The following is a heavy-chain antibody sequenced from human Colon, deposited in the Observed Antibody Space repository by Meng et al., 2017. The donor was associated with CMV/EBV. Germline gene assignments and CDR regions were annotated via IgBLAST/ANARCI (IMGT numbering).Heavy chain of an antibody. Sequence: GGSLRLSCAASGLIFSDYWMTWVRQAPGKGLEWVANINQGGGEKYYVDSVKGRFTISRDNAKNSVYLQMNNLRAEDTAVYYCATGKAVAGKSYYYYGMGVWGQGTTVTVSS. D-gene: IGHD6-19*01. CDR1: GLIFSDYW. V-gene: IGHV3-7*01. CDR2: INQGGGEK. CDR3: ATGKAVAGKSYYYYGMGV. J-gene: IGHJ6*02.